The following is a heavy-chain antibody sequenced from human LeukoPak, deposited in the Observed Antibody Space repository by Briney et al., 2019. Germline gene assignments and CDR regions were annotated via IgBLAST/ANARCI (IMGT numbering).Heavy chain of an antibody. CDR1: GGSISNGDHY. Sequence: TLSLTCTVSGGSISNGDHYWSWIRQHPGKGLEWIGHIYYSGSTYYNPSLKSRGIISVETSKNQFSLRLSSVTAADTAVYYCARGRYFDWLLLRYYGMDVWGQGTTVTVSS. V-gene: IGHV4-31*03. CDR2: IYYSGST. J-gene: IGHJ6*02. D-gene: IGHD3-9*01. CDR3: ARGRYFDWLLLRYYGMDV.